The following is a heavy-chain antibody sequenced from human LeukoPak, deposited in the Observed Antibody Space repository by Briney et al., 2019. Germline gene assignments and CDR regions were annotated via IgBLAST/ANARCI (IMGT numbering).Heavy chain of an antibody. D-gene: IGHD6-13*01. CDR3: ARDKIAAAGTDYYYGMDV. CDR1: GFTFSSYS. J-gene: IGHJ6*02. Sequence: GGSLRLSCAASGFTFSSYSMNWVRQAPGKGLEWVSSISSSSYIYYADSVKGRFTISRDNAKNSLYLQMNSLRAEDTAVYYCARDKIAAAGTDYYYGMDVWGQGTTVTVSS. CDR2: ISSSSYI. V-gene: IGHV3-21*01.